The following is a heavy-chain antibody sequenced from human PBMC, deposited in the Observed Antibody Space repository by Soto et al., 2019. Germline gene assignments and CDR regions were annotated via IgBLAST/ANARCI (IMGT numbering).Heavy chain of an antibody. D-gene: IGHD2-8*02. Sequence: DVQLVESGGDLVQPGGSLRLSCAMSGFTVNKEWMLWVRQAPGKGLVWVSRINTDGSTTAYADSVKGRFTISRDNAKNTLFLQMNSLRAEDTAVYYCARTAYYDDGGVYRHFDRWGQGTLVTVSS. CDR1: GFTVNKEW. J-gene: IGHJ4*02. CDR2: INTDGSTT. CDR3: ARTAYYDDGGVYRHFDR. V-gene: IGHV3-74*03.